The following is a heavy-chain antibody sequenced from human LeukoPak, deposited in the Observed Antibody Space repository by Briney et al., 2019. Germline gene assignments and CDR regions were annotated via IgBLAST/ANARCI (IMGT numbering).Heavy chain of an antibody. CDR2: INPSGGST. CDR3: ARGPSITMVRGGQWYYYMDV. J-gene: IGHJ6*03. V-gene: IGHV1-46*01. D-gene: IGHD3-10*01. CDR1: GYTFTSYY. Sequence: ASVKVSCKASGYTFTSYYIHWVRQAPGQGLEWMGLINPSGGSTNYAQKFQGRVTMTRDTSTSTVYMELSSLRSEDTAVYYCARGPSITMVRGGQWYYYMDVWGKGTSVTISS.